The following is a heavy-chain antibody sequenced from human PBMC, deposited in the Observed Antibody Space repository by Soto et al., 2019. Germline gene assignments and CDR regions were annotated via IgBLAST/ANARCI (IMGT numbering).Heavy chain of an antibody. CDR1: GYTFTSYD. Sequence: ASVKVSCKASGYTFTSYDINWVRQATGQGLEWMGWMNPNSGNTGYAQRFQGRVTMTRNTSISTAYMELSSLRSEDTAVYYCARRGYSSSWYYYYYYGMDVWGQGTTVTVSS. V-gene: IGHV1-8*01. CDR2: MNPNSGNT. J-gene: IGHJ6*02. CDR3: ARRGYSSSWYYYYYYGMDV. D-gene: IGHD6-13*01.